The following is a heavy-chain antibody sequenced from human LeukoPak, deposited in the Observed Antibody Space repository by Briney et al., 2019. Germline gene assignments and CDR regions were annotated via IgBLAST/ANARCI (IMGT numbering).Heavy chain of an antibody. V-gene: IGHV4-59*01. Sequence: PSETLSLTCTVSGGSISRDYWSCIRGSPGKGLEWIGYIYYSGTTSYNPSLKSRVTISLDTSKNQFSLKLSSVTAADTAVYYCARNFDLWGRGTLVTVSS. CDR1: GGSISRDY. CDR2: IYYSGTT. J-gene: IGHJ2*01. CDR3: ARNFDL.